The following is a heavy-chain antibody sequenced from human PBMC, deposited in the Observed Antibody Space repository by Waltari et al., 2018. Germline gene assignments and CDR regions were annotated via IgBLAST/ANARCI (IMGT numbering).Heavy chain of an antibody. D-gene: IGHD3-16*01. V-gene: IGHV3-23*01. CDR1: GFTFSSYA. J-gene: IGHJ4*02. CDR3: AKAHRGYDYIWGSQPTLTDY. Sequence: EVQLLESGGGLVQPGGSLRLSCAASGFTFSSYAMSWVRQAPGKGLEWVSAISGSGGSTYSADSVKGRFTISRDNSKNTLYLQMNSLRAEDTAVYYCAKAHRGYDYIWGSQPTLTDYWGQGTLVTVSS. CDR2: ISGSGGST.